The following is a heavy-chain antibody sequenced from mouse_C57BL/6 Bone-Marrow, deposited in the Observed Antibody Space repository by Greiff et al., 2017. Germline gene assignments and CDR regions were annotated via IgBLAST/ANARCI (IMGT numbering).Heavy chain of an antibody. Sequence: EVQVVESEGGLVQPGSSMKLSCTASGFTFSDYYMAWVRQVPEKGLEWVANIHPDGSSTYYLDSLKSRFIISRDNAKNILYLQMSSLKSEDTDTYYCARVVYYYAMDYWGQGTSVTVSS. CDR2: IHPDGSST. V-gene: IGHV5-16*01. CDR3: ARVVYYYAMDY. D-gene: IGHD1-1*02. J-gene: IGHJ4*01. CDR1: GFTFSDYY.